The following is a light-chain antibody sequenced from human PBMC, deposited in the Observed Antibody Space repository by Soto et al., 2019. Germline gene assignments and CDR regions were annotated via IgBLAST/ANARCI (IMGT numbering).Light chain of an antibody. V-gene: IGLV2-14*01. J-gene: IGLJ1*01. Sequence: QSALTQPASVSGSPGQSITISCTGSSSDVGAYYYVSCYQQHPGKAPKLLIYEVSNRPSGVSNRFSGSKSGNTASLTISGLQAEDEADYYCTAYTDSRNPFGTGTKVTVL. CDR3: TAYTDSRNP. CDR1: SSDVGAYYY. CDR2: EVS.